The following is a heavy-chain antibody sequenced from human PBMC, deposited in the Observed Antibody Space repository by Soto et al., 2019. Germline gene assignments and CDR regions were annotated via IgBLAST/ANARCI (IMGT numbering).Heavy chain of an antibody. J-gene: IGHJ4*02. D-gene: IGHD6-13*01. Sequence: QVQLVESGGGVVQPGRSLRLSCAASGFTFSSYAMHWVRQAPGKGLEWVAVISYDGSNKYYADSVKGRFTISRDNSKKTLYLQMNSLRAEDTAVYYCARDQYSSSWYYFDYWGQGTLVTVSS. CDR3: ARDQYSSSWYYFDY. CDR1: GFTFSSYA. CDR2: ISYDGSNK. V-gene: IGHV3-30-3*01.